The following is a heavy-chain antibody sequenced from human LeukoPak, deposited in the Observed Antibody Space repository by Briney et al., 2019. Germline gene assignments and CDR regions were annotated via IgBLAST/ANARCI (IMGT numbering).Heavy chain of an antibody. J-gene: IGHJ4*02. CDR3: ARTTYDSSTSQTILFDS. CDR1: GYTFTYYW. CDR2: IYPGDSDI. D-gene: IGHD3-22*01. Sequence: GESLKISCKTSGYTFTYYWIGWVRQMPGEGLEWMGIIYPGDSDIRYSPSFQGQVTISADESISTAYLQWSSLKASDTAIYYCARTTYDSSTSQTILFDSWGQGTLVTVSS. V-gene: IGHV5-51*01.